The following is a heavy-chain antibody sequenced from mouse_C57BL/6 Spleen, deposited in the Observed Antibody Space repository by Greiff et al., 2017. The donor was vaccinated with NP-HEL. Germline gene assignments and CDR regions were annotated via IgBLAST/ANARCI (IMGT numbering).Heavy chain of an antibody. D-gene: IGHD2-4*01. V-gene: IGHV1-61*01. J-gene: IGHJ2*01. CDR3: ARAGYDYVPLFDD. Sequence: QVQLQQPGAELVRPGSSVKLSCKASGYTFTSYWMDWVKQRPGQGLEWIGNIYPSDSETHYNQKFKDKATLTVDKSSSTAYMQLSSLTSEDSAVYYCARAGYDYVPLFDDWGQGTTLTVSS. CDR2: IYPSDSET. CDR1: GYTFTSYW.